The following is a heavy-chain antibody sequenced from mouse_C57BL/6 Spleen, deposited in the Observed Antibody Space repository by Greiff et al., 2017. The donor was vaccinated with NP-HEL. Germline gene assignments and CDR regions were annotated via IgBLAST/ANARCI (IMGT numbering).Heavy chain of an antibody. CDR1: GYTFTSYW. J-gene: IGHJ4*01. Sequence: VQLQQSGAELVMPGASVKLSCKASGYTFTSYWMHWVKQRPGQGLEWIGEIDPSDSYTNYNQKFKGKSTLTVDKSSSTAYMQLSSLTSEDSAVYYCARNDAMDYWGQGTSVTVSS. CDR2: IDPSDSYT. CDR3: ARNDAMDY. V-gene: IGHV1-69*01.